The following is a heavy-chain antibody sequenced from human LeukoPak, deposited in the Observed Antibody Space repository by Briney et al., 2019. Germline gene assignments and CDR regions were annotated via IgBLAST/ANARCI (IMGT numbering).Heavy chain of an antibody. D-gene: IGHD4-23*01. Sequence: PSETLSLTCTVSGGSISSGVYYWSWIRQHPGKGLEWIGYIYYSGSTYYNPSLKSRVTISVDTSKNQFSLKLSSVTAADTAVYYCASSWVRSWFDPWGQGTLVPVSS. V-gene: IGHV4-31*03. CDR2: IYYSGST. CDR1: GGSISSGVYY. J-gene: IGHJ5*02. CDR3: ASSWVRSWFDP.